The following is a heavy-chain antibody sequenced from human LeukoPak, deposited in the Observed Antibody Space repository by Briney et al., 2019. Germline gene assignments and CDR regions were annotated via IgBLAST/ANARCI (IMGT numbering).Heavy chain of an antibody. CDR1: GYTFTSYA. CDR2: INTNTGNP. J-gene: IGHJ4*02. Sequence: ASVKVPCKASGYTFTSYAMNWVRQAPGQGLEWMGWINTNTGNPTYPQGLTGRFVFSLDTSVSTAYLQISSLKAEDTAVYYCARESVVGATAFFIVHFDYWGQGTLVTVSS. V-gene: IGHV7-4-1*02. D-gene: IGHD1-26*01. CDR3: ARESVVGATAFFIVHFDY.